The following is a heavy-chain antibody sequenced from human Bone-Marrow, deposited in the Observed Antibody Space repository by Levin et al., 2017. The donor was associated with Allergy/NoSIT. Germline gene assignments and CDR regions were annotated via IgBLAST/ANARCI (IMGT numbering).Heavy chain of an antibody. CDR2: IYHSGSS. CDR3: ARLLSRSTWYVDY. Sequence: SETLSLTCTVSGGSISSNYWSWIRQPPGKGLEWIGYIYHSGSSNHNPSLKSRGTLLVDTSKNQFSLKLNSVTAADTAVYYCARLLSRSTWYVDYWGQGALVTVSS. D-gene: IGHD2/OR15-2a*01. CDR1: GGSISSNY. V-gene: IGHV4-59*08. J-gene: IGHJ4*02.